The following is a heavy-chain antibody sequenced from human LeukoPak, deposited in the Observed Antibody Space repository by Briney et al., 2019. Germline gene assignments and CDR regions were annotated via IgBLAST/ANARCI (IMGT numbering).Heavy chain of an antibody. CDR1: DASVTTYS. Sequence: SGTLSLTCTVSDASVTTYSWSWLRQPAGKGLEWIGRVYSSGATKYNPSLKSRVTISADTSKNQFSLKLPSVTAADTAVYYCARDHYGSGSYKAYFDYWGHGIQVTVSS. D-gene: IGHD3-10*01. CDR3: ARDHYGSGSYKAYFDY. CDR2: VYSSGAT. V-gene: IGHV4-4*07. J-gene: IGHJ4*01.